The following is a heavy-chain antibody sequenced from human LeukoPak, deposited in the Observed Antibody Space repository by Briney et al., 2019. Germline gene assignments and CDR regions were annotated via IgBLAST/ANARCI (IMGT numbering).Heavy chain of an antibody. D-gene: IGHD4-17*01. V-gene: IGHV1-18*04. CDR2: ISAYNGNT. J-gene: IGHJ4*02. Sequence: ASVKVSCKASGYTFTNYGVTWVRQAPGQGLQWMGWISAYNGNTNYAQKFQGRISMTIDTSTTTAYMELRSLRSDDTAIYYCARVRSYGDYSDYWGQGTLVTVYS. CDR1: GYTFTNYG. CDR3: ARVRSYGDYSDY.